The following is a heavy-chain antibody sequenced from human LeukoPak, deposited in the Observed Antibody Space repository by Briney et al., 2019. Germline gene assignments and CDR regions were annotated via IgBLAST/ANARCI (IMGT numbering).Heavy chain of an antibody. V-gene: IGHV4-59*01. CDR1: GGSISSYY. CDR3: ARGPNDWDYGMDV. Sequence: SETLSLTCTVSGGSISSYYWSWIRQPPGKGLEWIGYIYYSGSTKYNPSLKSRVTTSVDTSKNQFSLKLSSVTAADTAVYYCARGPNDWDYGMDVWGQGTTVTVSS. D-gene: IGHD3-16*01. CDR2: IYYSGST. J-gene: IGHJ6*02.